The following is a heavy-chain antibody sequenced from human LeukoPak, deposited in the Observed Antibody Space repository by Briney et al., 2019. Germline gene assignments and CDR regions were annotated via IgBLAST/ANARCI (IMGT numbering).Heavy chain of an antibody. D-gene: IGHD4-11*01. J-gene: IGHJ4*02. Sequence: GGSLRLSCAASGFIVSANYMNWVRQAPGKGLEWVSVIYSGGSPFYADSVKDRFTISRDNSKNTVYLQMNSLRVEDTAVYYCARGRQCDFWGQGTLVTVSS. CDR2: IYSGGSP. CDR1: GFIVSANY. CDR3: ARGRQCDF. V-gene: IGHV3-53*01.